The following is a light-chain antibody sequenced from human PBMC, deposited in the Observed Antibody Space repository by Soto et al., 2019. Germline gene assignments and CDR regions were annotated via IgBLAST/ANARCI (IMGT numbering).Light chain of an antibody. CDR1: QSLLHSNGYNY. CDR3: MQALQTPYT. CDR2: LGS. Sequence: DIVMTQSPLSLPVTPGEPASISCSSSQSLLHSNGYNYLDWDLQKPGQSPQLLIYLGSNRASGVPDRFSGSGSGTDFTLQISRVEAEDVGVYYCMQALQTPYTFGQGTKLEIK. V-gene: IGKV2-28*01. J-gene: IGKJ2*01.